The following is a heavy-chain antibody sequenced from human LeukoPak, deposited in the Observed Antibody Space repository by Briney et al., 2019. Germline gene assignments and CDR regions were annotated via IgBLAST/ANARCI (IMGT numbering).Heavy chain of an antibody. Sequence: SVKVSCKASGFTFTSSAVQWVRQARGQRLEWIGWIVVGSGNTNYEQKFQERVTITRDMSTSTAYMELSSLRSEDTAVYYCAADLGGIVATRWGQGTLVTVSS. CDR1: GFTFTSSA. CDR2: IVVGSGNT. CDR3: AADLGGIVATR. J-gene: IGHJ4*02. D-gene: IGHD5-12*01. V-gene: IGHV1-58*01.